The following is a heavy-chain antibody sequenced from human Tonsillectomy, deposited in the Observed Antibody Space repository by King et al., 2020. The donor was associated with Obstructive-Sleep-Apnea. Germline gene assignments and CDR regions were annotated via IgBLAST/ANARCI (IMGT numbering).Heavy chain of an antibody. CDR3: AKDGLKWELPDDYYYYYGMDV. J-gene: IGHJ6*02. Sequence: VQLVESGGGLVQPGRSVRVSCAASGFTFSNYAMSWVRQAPGKGLEWVSTISGSGSSTYYADSVKGRFTISRDNSRDTLYLQMNSLRADDTAVYYCAKDGLKWELPDDYYYYYGMDVWGQGTTVTVS. V-gene: IGHV3-23*04. CDR2: ISGSGSST. CDR1: GFTFSNYA. D-gene: IGHD1-26*01.